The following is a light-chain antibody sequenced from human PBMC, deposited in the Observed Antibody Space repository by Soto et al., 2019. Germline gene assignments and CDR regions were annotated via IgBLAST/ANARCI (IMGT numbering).Light chain of an antibody. CDR2: EVT. CDR3: SSYTNINTRACV. V-gene: IGLV2-14*01. CDR1: SGDIGSYNR. J-gene: IGLJ1*01. Sequence: QSVLTQPASVSGSPGQSMTISCTGTSGDIGSYNRVSWYQQHPGKAPKPIIYEVTDRPSGVTNRFSGSKTGNTGSLIISGLQAEDEAEYFCSSYTNINTRACVFGTGTKVAVL.